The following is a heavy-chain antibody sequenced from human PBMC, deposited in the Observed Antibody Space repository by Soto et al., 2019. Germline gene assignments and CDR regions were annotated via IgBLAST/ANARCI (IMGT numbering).Heavy chain of an antibody. D-gene: IGHD4-17*01. CDR3: ARMADYGDYDSVDY. CDR2: IGWDDDK. Sequence: PTLVNPTQPLTLTCTFAGFSLSTSLMRVIWIRQPPGKALEWLARIGWDDDKFYSTSLKTRPTISKDTSKNKGVLTMTKMDPFETATYYCARMADYGDYDSVDYWGQGTVV. V-gene: IGHV2-70*04. J-gene: IGHJ4*02. CDR1: GFSLSTSLMR.